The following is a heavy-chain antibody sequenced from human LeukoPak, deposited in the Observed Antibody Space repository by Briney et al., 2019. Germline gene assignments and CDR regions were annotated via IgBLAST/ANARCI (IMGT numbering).Heavy chain of an antibody. CDR1: GYTFTSYY. V-gene: IGHV1-46*01. J-gene: IGHJ4*02. Sequence: GASVKVSCKASGYTFTSYYMHWVRQAPGQGLEWMGIINPSGGSTSYAQKFQGRVTMTRNTSTSTVYMELSSLRSEDTAVYYCARDHSGYEVDYWGQGTLVTVSS. CDR2: INPSGGST. D-gene: IGHD5-12*01. CDR3: ARDHSGYEVDY.